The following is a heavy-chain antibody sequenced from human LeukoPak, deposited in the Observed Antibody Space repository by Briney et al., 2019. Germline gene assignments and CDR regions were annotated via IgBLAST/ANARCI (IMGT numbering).Heavy chain of an antibody. Sequence: SVKVSCKASGGTFSSYAISWVRQAPGQGLEWMGRIIPIFGTANYAQKFQGRVTITTDESTSTAYMELSSLRSGDTAVYYCASIIAVAGTLTDYWGQGTLVTVSS. CDR2: IIPIFGTA. V-gene: IGHV1-69*05. CDR3: ASIIAVAGTLTDY. J-gene: IGHJ4*02. CDR1: GGTFSSYA. D-gene: IGHD6-19*01.